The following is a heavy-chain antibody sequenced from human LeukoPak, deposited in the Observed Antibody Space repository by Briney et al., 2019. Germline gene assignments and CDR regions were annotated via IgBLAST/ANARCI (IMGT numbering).Heavy chain of an antibody. CDR3: ARVVYSIDY. J-gene: IGHJ4*02. CDR1: GFTFSSHW. Sequence: GGSLKLSCAASGFTFSSHWMNWVRQAPGKGLEWVAHIREDGTEIYYMDSVKGRFTISRDNAKNSLYLQMNSLRAEDTAVYYCARVVYSIDYWGQGTLATVSS. CDR2: IREDGTEI. V-gene: IGHV3-7*01. D-gene: IGHD2-15*01.